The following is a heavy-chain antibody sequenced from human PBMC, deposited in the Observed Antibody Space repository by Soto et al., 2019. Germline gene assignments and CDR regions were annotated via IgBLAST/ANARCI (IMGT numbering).Heavy chain of an antibody. Sequence: QVQLVESGGGVVQPGTSLRLSCVASGFTFTYGIHWVRQAPGKGLEWVAITWYDGSTKYYADSVKGRFAISRDNSKNTLYLQMSSLRAEDTAVYYGARDGSDTMVAYYFDYWGQGTLVTVSS. D-gene: IGHD3-10*01. CDR2: TWYDGSTK. V-gene: IGHV3-33*01. CDR3: ARDGSDTMVAYYFDY. CDR1: GFTFTYG. J-gene: IGHJ4*02.